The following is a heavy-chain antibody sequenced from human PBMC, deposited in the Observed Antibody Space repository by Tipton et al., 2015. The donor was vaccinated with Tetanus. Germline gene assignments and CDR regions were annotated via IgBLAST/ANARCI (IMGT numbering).Heavy chain of an antibody. CDR2: ISSSSRYI. V-gene: IGHV3-21*01. D-gene: IGHD2-21*02. J-gene: IGHJ4*02. CDR3: ARGIAEAFNCCVGCYALY. CDR1: GFTLSRYT. Sequence: SLRLSCAASGFTLSRYTLNWVRQAPGKGLEWVSSISSSSRYIYYADSVKGRFTISRDNAKNSLYLQMISLRAEDTAVYYCARGIAEAFNCCVGCYALYWGGGTLLTVSS.